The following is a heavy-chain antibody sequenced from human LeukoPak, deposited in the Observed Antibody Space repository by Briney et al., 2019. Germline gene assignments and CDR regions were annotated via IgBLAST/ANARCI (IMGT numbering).Heavy chain of an antibody. V-gene: IGHV5-51*01. CDR1: GYSFTSYW. D-gene: IGHD2-2*01. Sequence: GESLKISCKGSGYSFTSYWIGWVRQMPGKGLEWMGIIYPGDSDTRYSPSFQGQVTISADKSISTAYLQWSSPKASDTAMYYCARTTFYCSSTSCPFDYWGQGTLVTVSS. CDR2: IYPGDSDT. J-gene: IGHJ4*02. CDR3: ARTTFYCSSTSCPFDY.